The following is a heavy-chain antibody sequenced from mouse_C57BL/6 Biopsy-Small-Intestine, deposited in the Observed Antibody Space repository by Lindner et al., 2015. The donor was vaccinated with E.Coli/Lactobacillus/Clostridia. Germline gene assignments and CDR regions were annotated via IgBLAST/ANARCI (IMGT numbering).Heavy chain of an antibody. J-gene: IGHJ4*01. CDR3: ARMGRLLDY. Sequence: VQLQESGPELVKPGASVKISCKASGYTFSDYHINWVKQRPGQGLEWIGWIYPGSGNTKYNERFKGKATLTVDTSSSPVYMQLNSLTSEDSAVYFCARMGRLLDYWGQGTSVTVSS. CDR2: IYPGSGNT. V-gene: IGHV1-84*01. CDR1: GYTFSDYH. D-gene: IGHD2-2*01.